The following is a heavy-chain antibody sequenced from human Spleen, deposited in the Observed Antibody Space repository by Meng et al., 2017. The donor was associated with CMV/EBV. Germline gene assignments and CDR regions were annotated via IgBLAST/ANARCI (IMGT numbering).Heavy chain of an antibody. V-gene: IGHV1-18*01. D-gene: IGHD5-12*01. J-gene: IGHJ6*02. CDR1: GYTFTSYA. Sequence: ASVKVSCKASGYTFTSYAMNWVRQAPGQGLEWMGWISAYNGNTNYAQKLQGRVTMTTDTSTSTAYMELRSLRSDDTAVYYCARGGPNGYEQNYYYGMDVWGQGTTVTVSS. CDR2: ISAYNGNT. CDR3: ARGGPNGYEQNYYYGMDV.